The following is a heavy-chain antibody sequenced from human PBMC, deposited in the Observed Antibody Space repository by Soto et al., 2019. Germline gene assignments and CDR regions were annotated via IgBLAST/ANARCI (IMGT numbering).Heavy chain of an antibody. Sequence: EVQLLESGGGLVQPGGSLRLSCAASGFTFSSYAMSWVRQAPGKGLEWVSAIRGSGAGTYYADSVKGRFTISRDNSKNTLYLPMNSLRAAATPVYYCANSIAAAGIAMDYWGQGTLVTVSS. D-gene: IGHD6-13*01. V-gene: IGHV3-23*01. CDR1: GFTFSSYA. CDR2: IRGSGAGT. CDR3: ANSIAAAGIAMDY. J-gene: IGHJ4*02.